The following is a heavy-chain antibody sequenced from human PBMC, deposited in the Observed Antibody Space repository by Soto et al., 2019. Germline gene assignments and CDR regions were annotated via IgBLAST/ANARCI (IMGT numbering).Heavy chain of an antibody. D-gene: IGHD1-7*01. CDR2: ISGSGGST. CDR1: GFTFSSYA. V-gene: IGHV3-23*01. CDR3: AKGRGNYLFYFDY. J-gene: IGHJ4*02. Sequence: GGSMRLSCAASGFTFSSYAMSWVRQAPGKGLEWVSAISGSGGSTYYADSVKGRFTISRDNSKNTLYLQMNSLRAEDTAVYYCAKGRGNYLFYFDYWCQGTLVTVSS.